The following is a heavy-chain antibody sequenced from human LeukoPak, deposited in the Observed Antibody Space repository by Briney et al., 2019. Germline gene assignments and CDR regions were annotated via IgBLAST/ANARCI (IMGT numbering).Heavy chain of an antibody. Sequence: GGSLRLSCAASGFTFSNYWMAWVRQAPGKGLEWVANINLDGSEKDYVDSLKGRCTISRDDAKNSLYLQVNTLRAEDTAVYYCARDSEKSGSFAFDIWGQGTVVTVSS. V-gene: IGHV3-7*01. CDR2: INLDGSEK. CDR3: ARDSEKSGSFAFDI. CDR1: GFTFSNYW. J-gene: IGHJ3*02. D-gene: IGHD6-25*01.